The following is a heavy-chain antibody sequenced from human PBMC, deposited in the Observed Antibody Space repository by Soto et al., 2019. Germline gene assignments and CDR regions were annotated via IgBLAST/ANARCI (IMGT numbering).Heavy chain of an antibody. V-gene: IGHV4-59*08. CDR1: GGSISSYY. D-gene: IGHD2-2*01. CDR3: VAHVVPAAKYYSYYYYMDV. J-gene: IGHJ6*03. CDR2: IYYSGST. Sequence: PSETLSLTCTVSGGSISSYYWSWIRQPPGKGLEWIGYIYYSGSTSYNPSLTSRVTISVDTSKNQFSVKLTSVTAADTAVYYCVAHVVPAAKYYSYYYYMDVWGKGTTVTVSS.